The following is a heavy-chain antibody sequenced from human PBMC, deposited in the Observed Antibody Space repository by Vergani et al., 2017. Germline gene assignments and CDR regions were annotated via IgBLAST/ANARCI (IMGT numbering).Heavy chain of an antibody. CDR2: IYYSGST. CDR3: ARVVNYDILTGYLAFDY. Sequence: QVQLQESGPGLVKPSQTLSLTCTVSGGSISSGDYYWSWIRQPPGKGLEWIGYIYYSGSTYYNPSLKSPVTISVDTSKNQFSLKLSSVTAADTAVYYCARVVNYDILTGYLAFDYWGQGTLVTVSS. V-gene: IGHV4-30-4*01. J-gene: IGHJ4*02. CDR1: GGSISSGDYY. D-gene: IGHD3-9*01.